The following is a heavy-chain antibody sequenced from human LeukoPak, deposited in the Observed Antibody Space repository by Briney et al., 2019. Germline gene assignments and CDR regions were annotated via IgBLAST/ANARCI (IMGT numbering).Heavy chain of an antibody. D-gene: IGHD2/OR15-2a*01. Sequence: SETLSLTCTVSGGSISSGGYYWSWIRQPPGKGLEWIGYIYHSGYTYYNTSLKSRVTISVDGSKNQFSLKLSSVTAADTAVYYCARAHSIASYYYGVDVWGQGTTVTVSS. J-gene: IGHJ6*02. V-gene: IGHV4-30-2*01. CDR1: GGSISSGGYY. CDR2: IYHSGYT. CDR3: ARAHSIASYYYGVDV.